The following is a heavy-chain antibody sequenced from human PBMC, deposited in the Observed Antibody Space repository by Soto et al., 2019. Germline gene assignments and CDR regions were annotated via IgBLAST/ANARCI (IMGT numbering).Heavy chain of an antibody. CDR2: ISSSSSTI. CDR3: ARAGERLRTSDAFDI. Sequence: GGSLRLSCAASGFTFSSYSMNWVRQAPGKGLEWVSYISSSSSTIYYADSVKGRFTISRDNAKNSLYLQMNSLRAEDTAVYYCARAGERLRTSDAFDIWGQGTMVTVSS. D-gene: IGHD3-16*01. V-gene: IGHV3-48*01. J-gene: IGHJ3*02. CDR1: GFTFSSYS.